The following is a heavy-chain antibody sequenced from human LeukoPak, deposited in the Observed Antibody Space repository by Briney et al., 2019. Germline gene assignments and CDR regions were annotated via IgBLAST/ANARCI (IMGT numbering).Heavy chain of an antibody. J-gene: IGHJ4*02. D-gene: IGHD6-13*01. CDR3: ARDEKLWAAAGYDY. Sequence: ASVKVSCKASGGTFSSYAISWVRQAPGQGLEWMGRIIPILGIANYAQKFQGRVTITADKSTSTAYMELSSLRSEDTAVYYCARDEKLWAAAGYDYWGQGTLVTVSS. CDR1: GGTFSSYA. V-gene: IGHV1-69*04. CDR2: IIPILGIA.